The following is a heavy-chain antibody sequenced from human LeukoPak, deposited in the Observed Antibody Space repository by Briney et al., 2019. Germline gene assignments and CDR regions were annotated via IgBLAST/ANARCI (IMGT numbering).Heavy chain of an antibody. J-gene: IGHJ3*02. CDR1: AGTFSSYA. D-gene: IGHD4-17*01. V-gene: IGHV1-69*13. CDR3: DSHGDYSIEAFDI. Sequence: AVKVSCKASAGTFSSYAITWVRQAPGQGLEWIVGIIPISGTANSAQKVQGRITITASESTSTAYMELSSLSSEATAVYYFDSHGDYSIEAFDIWGQGTMVTVSS. CDR2: IIPISGTA.